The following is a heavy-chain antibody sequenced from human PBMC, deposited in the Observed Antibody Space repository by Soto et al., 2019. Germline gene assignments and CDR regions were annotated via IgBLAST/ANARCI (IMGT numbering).Heavy chain of an antibody. J-gene: IGHJ4*02. D-gene: IGHD3-9*01. Sequence: GGSLRLSCAASGFTFSSYAMSWVRQAPGKGLEWVSAISGSGGSTYYADSVKGRFTISRDNSKNTLYLQMNSLRAEDTAVYYCAKEPYYDILTGYYLGYWGQGTLVTVSS. CDR3: AKEPYYDILTGYYLGY. CDR2: ISGSGGST. V-gene: IGHV3-23*01. CDR1: GFTFSSYA.